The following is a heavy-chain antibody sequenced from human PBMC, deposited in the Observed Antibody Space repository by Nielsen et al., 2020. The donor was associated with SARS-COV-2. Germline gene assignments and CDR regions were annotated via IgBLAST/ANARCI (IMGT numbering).Heavy chain of an antibody. V-gene: IGHV1-69*13. J-gene: IGHJ4*02. CDR1: GGTFSSYA. D-gene: IGHD2-8*02. Sequence: SVKVSCKASGGTFSSYAISWVRQAPGQGLEWMGGIIPIFGTANYAQKFQGRVTITADESTSTAYMELRSLRSDDTAVYYCARVFPLLDWGQGTLVTVSS. CDR2: IIPIFGTA. CDR3: ARVFPLLD.